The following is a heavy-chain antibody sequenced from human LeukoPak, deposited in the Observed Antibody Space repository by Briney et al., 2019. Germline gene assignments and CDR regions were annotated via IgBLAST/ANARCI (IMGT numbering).Heavy chain of an antibody. CDR1: GYTFTGYY. D-gene: IGHD6-6*01. CDR3: ARFRSSIAARDGMDV. V-gene: IGHV1-2*06. Sequence: GASVKVSCKASGYTFTGYYMHWVRQAPGQGLEWMGRINPNSGGTNYAQKFQGRVTMTRDTSISTAYMELSRLRSDDTAVYYCARFRSSIAARDGMDVWGQGTTVTVSS. J-gene: IGHJ6*02. CDR2: INPNSGGT.